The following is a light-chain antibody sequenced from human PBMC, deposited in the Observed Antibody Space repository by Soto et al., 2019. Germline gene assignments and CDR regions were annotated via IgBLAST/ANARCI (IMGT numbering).Light chain of an antibody. V-gene: IGKV1-5*02. CDR2: DAS. CDR1: HTISSW. J-gene: IGKJ1*01. CDR3: QHSNCYSVR. Sequence: DNRMSQSPATPSVTVEDRVTIICRASHTISSWLAWYQQKPGKAPKLLIYDASSLESGVPSRFSGSGSGTEFTLTISSLQPDDFATYYCQHSNCYSVRFG.